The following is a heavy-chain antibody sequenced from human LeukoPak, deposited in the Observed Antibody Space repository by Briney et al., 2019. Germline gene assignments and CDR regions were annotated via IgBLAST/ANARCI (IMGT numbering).Heavy chain of an antibody. Sequence: GRSLRLSCAASGFTFSSYGMHWVRQAPGKGLEWVALIWFEGSNKYYADSVKGRFTISRDNSKNTLYLQMDSLRDEDTAVYYCARDRGYSYGHCFDYWGQGTLVTVSS. J-gene: IGHJ4*02. CDR1: GFTFSSYG. CDR2: IWFEGSNK. CDR3: ARDRGYSYGHCFDY. V-gene: IGHV3-33*04. D-gene: IGHD5-18*01.